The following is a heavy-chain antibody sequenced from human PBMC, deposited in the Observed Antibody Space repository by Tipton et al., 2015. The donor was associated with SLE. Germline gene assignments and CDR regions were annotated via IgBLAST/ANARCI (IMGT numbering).Heavy chain of an antibody. V-gene: IGHV3-66*02. J-gene: IGHJ1*01. CDR1: GFTVSSNY. CDR2: LYSGGST. D-gene: IGHD3-16*01. Sequence: SLRLSCVASGFTVSSNYMSWVRQAPGKGLDWVSVLYSGGSTYYADSVKGRFTISRDSTKNTLYLQMNSLRVEDTAVYYCARVSVAGTFGGDFQVWGQSTLVTVAS. CDR3: ARVSVAGTFGGDFQV.